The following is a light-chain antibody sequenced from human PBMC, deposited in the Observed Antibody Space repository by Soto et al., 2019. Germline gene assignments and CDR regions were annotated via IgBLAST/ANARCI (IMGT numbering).Light chain of an antibody. J-gene: IGKJ5*01. V-gene: IGKV3-15*01. CDR3: QQYNNWPIT. CDR1: QNILSN. Sequence: EIVLNQSPGTLSLYPGERATLSCRASQNILSNLAWYQQKPGQAPRLLIYGASTRATGIPARFSGSGSGTEFTLTISSLQSEDFEIYYCQQYNNWPITFGQGTRLEI. CDR2: GAS.